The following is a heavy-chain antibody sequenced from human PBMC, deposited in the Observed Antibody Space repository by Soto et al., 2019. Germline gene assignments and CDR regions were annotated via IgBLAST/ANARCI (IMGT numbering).Heavy chain of an antibody. V-gene: IGHV3-48*01. CDR2: ITSSGTTT. CDR3: ARDPYADHGLDY. J-gene: IGHJ4*02. CDR1: GFALSGHA. Sequence: DVQLVESGGGLVQPGGSLRLSCAASGFALSGHAMNWVRQAPGMGLEWISYITSSGTTTHYADSVRGRFTISRDLAKNSLYLQMTSLRAEDTAVYYCARDPYADHGLDYWGQGTLVTVSS.